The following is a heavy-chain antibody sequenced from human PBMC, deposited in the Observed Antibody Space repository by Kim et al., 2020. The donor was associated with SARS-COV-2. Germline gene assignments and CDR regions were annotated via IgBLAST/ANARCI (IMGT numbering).Heavy chain of an antibody. CDR3: ARIPPPYDDSGGYYYYYYGRDL. CDR1: GFSLSTSGMC. J-gene: IGHJ6*02. Sequence: SGPTLVNPTQTLTLTCTFSGFSLSTSGMCVSWIRQPPGKALEWLALIDWDDDKYYSTSLKTRLTISKDTSKNQVVLTMANMKPVDTATYYCARIPPPYDDSGGYYYYYYGRDLWGQGTSVPVSS. V-gene: IGHV2-70*01. D-gene: IGHD3-22*01. CDR2: IDWDDDK.